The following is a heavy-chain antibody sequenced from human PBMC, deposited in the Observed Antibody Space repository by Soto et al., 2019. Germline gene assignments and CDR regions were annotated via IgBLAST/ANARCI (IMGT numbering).Heavy chain of an antibody. Sequence: QVHLVQSGAEVKKPGASVKVSCKASGYTFTSYGITWVRQAPGQGLEWMGWISAHNGNTDYAQKLQFRVIVTRDTSTSTAYMELRSLISDDTAVYYCARGRYGDYWGQGALVTVSS. CDR1: GYTFTSYG. CDR2: ISAHNGNT. CDR3: ARGRYGDY. V-gene: IGHV1-18*01. D-gene: IGHD1-1*01. J-gene: IGHJ4*02.